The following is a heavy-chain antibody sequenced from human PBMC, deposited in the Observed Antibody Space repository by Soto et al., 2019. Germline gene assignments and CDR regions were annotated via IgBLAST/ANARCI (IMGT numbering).Heavy chain of an antibody. J-gene: IGHJ4*02. V-gene: IGHV3-21*01. D-gene: IGHD3-22*01. CDR3: ASLTSYESRGYYCH. CDR2: ISSSSSYI. Sequence: EVQLVESGGGLVKPGGSLRLSCAASGFTFSSYSMNWVRQAPGKGLEWVSSISSSSSYIYYADSVKGRFTISRDNAKNSLYLQMTRLRAEDTAVYYCASLTSYESRGYYCHWGQGTLVTVSS. CDR1: GFTFSSYS.